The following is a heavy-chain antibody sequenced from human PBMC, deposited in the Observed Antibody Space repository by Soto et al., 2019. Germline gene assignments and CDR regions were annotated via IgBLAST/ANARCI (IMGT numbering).Heavy chain of an antibody. J-gene: IGHJ4*02. CDR1: GYTFTRYY. V-gene: IGHV1-46*01. D-gene: IGHD2-15*01. CDR2: INPSGGTT. Sequence: QVQLVQSGAEVKKPGASVKVSCQASGYTFTRYYMNWVRQAPGQGLEWMGIINPSGGTTTYAQKFQGRVTMTRDTSTSTVYMELSSLRSEDTAVYYCAREVRGGGLFYFDYWGQGTLVTVSS. CDR3: AREVRGGGLFYFDY.